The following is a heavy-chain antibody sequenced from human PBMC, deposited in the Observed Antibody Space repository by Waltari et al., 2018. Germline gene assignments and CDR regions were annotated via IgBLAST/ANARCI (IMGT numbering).Heavy chain of an antibody. CDR2: IRYDGSNK. D-gene: IGHD2-2*01. Sequence: QVQLVESGGGVVQPGGSLRLSCAASGFTFSSYGMHWVRQAPGKGLEWVAFIRYDGSNKYYADSVKGRFTISRDNSKNTLYLQMNSLRAEDTAVYYCARAITSRDSKFDYWGQGTLVTVSS. CDR3: ARAITSRDSKFDY. CDR1: GFTFSSYG. J-gene: IGHJ4*02. V-gene: IGHV3-30*02.